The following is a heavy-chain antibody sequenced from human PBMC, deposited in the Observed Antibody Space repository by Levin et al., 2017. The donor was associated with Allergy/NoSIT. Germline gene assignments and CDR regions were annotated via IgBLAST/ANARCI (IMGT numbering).Heavy chain of an antibody. Sequence: PGGSLRLSCAASGFSFSSFVMTWVRQAPGKGLEWVSAISGSGDNTYFADSVKGRFTISRDNSKNTLYLQMNSLRAEDTAVYYCAKGGTYYDFWSGSKGYWGQGTLVTVSS. CDR2: ISGSGDNT. CDR1: GFSFSSFV. V-gene: IGHV3-23*01. J-gene: IGHJ4*02. D-gene: IGHD3-3*01. CDR3: AKGGTYYDFWSGSKGY.